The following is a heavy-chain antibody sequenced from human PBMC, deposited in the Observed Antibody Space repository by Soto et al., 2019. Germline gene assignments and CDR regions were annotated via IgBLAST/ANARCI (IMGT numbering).Heavy chain of an antibody. V-gene: IGHV2-5*02. J-gene: IGHJ3*02. D-gene: IGHD3-22*01. CDR3: AHSYFYDSSGYYYGEGAFDI. Sequence: QITLKESGPTLVKPTQTLTLTCTFSGFSLSTSGVGVGWIRQPPGKALEWLALIYWDDDKRYSPSLKSRLTITKDPSKNQLVLTMTNIDPVDTATYYCAHSYFYDSSGYYYGEGAFDIWGQGTMVTVSS. CDR2: IYWDDDK. CDR1: GFSLSTSGVG.